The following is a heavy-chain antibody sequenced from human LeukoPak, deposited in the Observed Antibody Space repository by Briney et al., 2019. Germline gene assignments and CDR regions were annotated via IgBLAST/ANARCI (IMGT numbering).Heavy chain of an antibody. J-gene: IGHJ4*02. Sequence: SETLSLTCAVSGGSFSGYYWNWIRQSPGKGLEWIGEINHSGSTHYNPSLKSRVTISVDTSQKQFSLKLSSVTAADTAVYYCARGNYFDYWGQGTLVTVSS. CDR3: ARGNYFDY. CDR1: GGSFSGYY. V-gene: IGHV4-34*01. CDR2: INHSGST.